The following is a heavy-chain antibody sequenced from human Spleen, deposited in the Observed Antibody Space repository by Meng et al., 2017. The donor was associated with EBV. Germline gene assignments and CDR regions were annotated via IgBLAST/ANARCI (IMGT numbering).Heavy chain of an antibody. D-gene: IGHD3-22*01. CDR1: GGSFSGWY. CDR2: VNHNGNT. Sequence: QLQQWVPELWKPSEALSLTCAVYGGSFSGWYWTWIRQPPGKGLEWIGEVNHNGNTNYNPSLKSRVTISVDTSENQFSLKLSSVTAADTAVYYCARGSYYYDGDALGAYWGQGTLVTVSS. CDR3: ARGSYYYDGDALGAY. V-gene: IGHV4-34*01. J-gene: IGHJ4*02.